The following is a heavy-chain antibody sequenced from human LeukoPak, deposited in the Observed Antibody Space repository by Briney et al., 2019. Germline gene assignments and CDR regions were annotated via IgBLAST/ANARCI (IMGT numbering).Heavy chain of an antibody. Sequence: GGSLRLSCAASGFTFSSYWMSWVRQAPGKGLEWVSAITATSSSTYYADSVKGRFTISRDNSKNTLYLQMNSLRAEDTAVYYCAKGKGVLLGFGDFDYWGQGTLVTVSS. V-gene: IGHV3-23*01. CDR2: ITATSSST. CDR3: AKGKGVLLGFGDFDY. CDR1: GFTFSSYW. J-gene: IGHJ4*02. D-gene: IGHD3-10*01.